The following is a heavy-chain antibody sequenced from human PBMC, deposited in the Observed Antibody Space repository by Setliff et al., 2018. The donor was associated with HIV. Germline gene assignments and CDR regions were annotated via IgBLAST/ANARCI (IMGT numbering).Heavy chain of an antibody. V-gene: IGHV3-23*01. J-gene: IGHJ3*01. D-gene: IGHD1-1*01. CDR1: GFTFITST. CDR2: ISGSGGST. Sequence: GESLKISCAVSGFTFITSTMNWVRQAPGKGLEWVSIISGSGGSTFCADSVKGRFTITRDNSKNTLYLLMNGLRVEDTAIYYCAKPTPGLYPRSFDVWGQGTMVTVSS. CDR3: AKPTPGLYPRSFDV.